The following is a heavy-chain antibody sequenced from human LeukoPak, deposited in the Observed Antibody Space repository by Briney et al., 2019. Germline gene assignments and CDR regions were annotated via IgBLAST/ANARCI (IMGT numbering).Heavy chain of an antibody. Sequence: SETLSLTCAVYGGSFSGYYWSWIRQPPGKGLEWIGEINHSGGTNYNPSLKSRVTISVDMSKNQFSLKLSSVTAADTAVYYCASGPVDTAMVTVDYWGQGTLVTVSS. CDR2: INHSGGT. CDR3: ASGPVDTAMVTVDY. CDR1: GGSFSGYY. J-gene: IGHJ4*02. V-gene: IGHV4-34*01. D-gene: IGHD5-18*01.